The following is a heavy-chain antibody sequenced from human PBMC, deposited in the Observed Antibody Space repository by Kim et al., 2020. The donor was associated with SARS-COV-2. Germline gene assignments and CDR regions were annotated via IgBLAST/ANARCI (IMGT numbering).Heavy chain of an antibody. Sequence: ASVKVSCKASGYTFTGYYMHWVRQAPGQGLEWMGWINPNSGGTNYAQKFQGRVTMTRDTSISTAYMELSRLRSDDTAVYYCARGLPRSIAAHALGYWGQGTLVTVSS. CDR1: GYTFTGYY. D-gene: IGHD6-6*01. CDR2: INPNSGGT. CDR3: ARGLPRSIAAHALGY. V-gene: IGHV1-2*02. J-gene: IGHJ4*02.